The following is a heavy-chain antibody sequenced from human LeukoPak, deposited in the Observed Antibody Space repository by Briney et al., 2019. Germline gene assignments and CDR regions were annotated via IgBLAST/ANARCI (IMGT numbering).Heavy chain of an antibody. CDR3: ARGSDFWR. J-gene: IGHJ4*02. CDR1: GGSFSGYY. Sequence: PSETLSLTCAVYGGSFSGYYWSWIRQPPGKGLEWIGEINHSGSTNYNPSLKSRVTISVDTSKNQFSLKLSSVTAADTAVYYCARGSDFWRWGQGTLVTVSS. V-gene: IGHV4-34*01. D-gene: IGHD3-3*01. CDR2: INHSGST.